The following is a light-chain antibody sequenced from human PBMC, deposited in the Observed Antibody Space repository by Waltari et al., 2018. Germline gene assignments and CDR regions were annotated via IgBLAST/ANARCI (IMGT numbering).Light chain of an antibody. V-gene: IGLV2-14*03. CDR3: SSYISSSTLEV. Sequence: QSALTQPASVSGSPGQSITISCTGTSSDAGGYNYVSWYQQHPGKAPKLMIFDVSNRPSGVSNRFSCSKSGNTASLTISGLQAEDEADYYCSSYISSSTLEVFGGGTRLTVL. J-gene: IGLJ3*02. CDR2: DVS. CDR1: SSDAGGYNY.